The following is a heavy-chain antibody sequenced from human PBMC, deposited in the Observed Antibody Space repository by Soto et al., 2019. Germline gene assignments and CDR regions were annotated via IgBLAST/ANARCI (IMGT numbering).Heavy chain of an antibody. CDR1: GGSISSYY. Sequence: SETLSLTCTVSGGSISSYYWSWIRQPPGKGLEWIGYIYYSGSTNYNPSLKSRVTISVDTSKNQFSLELSSLRSEDTAVYYCARVPVTTYNWFDPWGQGTLVTVSS. V-gene: IGHV4-59*01. CDR3: ARVPVTTYNWFDP. J-gene: IGHJ5*02. D-gene: IGHD4-17*01. CDR2: IYYSGST.